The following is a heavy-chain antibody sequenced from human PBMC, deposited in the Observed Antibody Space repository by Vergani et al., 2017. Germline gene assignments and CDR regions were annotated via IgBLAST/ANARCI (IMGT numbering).Heavy chain of an antibody. CDR3: ARGEWLDY. J-gene: IGHJ4*02. CDR1: GFTFSSYE. D-gene: IGHD3-3*01. CDR2: IYSGGST. V-gene: IGHV3-53*04. Sequence: EVQLVESGGGLVQPGGSLRLSCAASGFTFSSYEMNWVRQAPGKGLEWVSVIYSGGSTYYADSVKGRFTISRHNSKNTLYLQMNSLRAEDTAVYYCARGEWLDYWGQGTLVTVSS.